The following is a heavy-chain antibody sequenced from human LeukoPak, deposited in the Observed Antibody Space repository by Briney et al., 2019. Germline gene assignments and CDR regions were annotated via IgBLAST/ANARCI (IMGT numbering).Heavy chain of an antibody. CDR2: ISGSGGST. J-gene: IGHJ4*02. Sequence: GGSLRLSCAASGFTFSSYAMSWVRQAPGKGPEWVSAISGSGGSTYYADSVKGRFTISRDNSKNTLYLQMNSLRAEDTAVYYCAKDHYYDSSGYNDYWGQGTLVTVSS. D-gene: IGHD3-22*01. CDR3: AKDHYYDSSGYNDY. CDR1: GFTFSSYA. V-gene: IGHV3-23*01.